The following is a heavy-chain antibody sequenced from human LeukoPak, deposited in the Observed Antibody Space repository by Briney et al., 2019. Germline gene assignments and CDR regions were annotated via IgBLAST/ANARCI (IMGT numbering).Heavy chain of an antibody. D-gene: IGHD3-16*01. CDR1: GFTFDDYA. Sequence: GGSLRLSCAASGFTFDDYAMHWVRQAPGKGLEWVSGISWNSGSIGYADSVKGRFTISRDNAKNSLYLQMNSLRAEDMALYYCAKGVSGYYVGAFDIWGQGTMVTVSS. CDR3: AKGVSGYYVGAFDI. J-gene: IGHJ3*02. CDR2: ISWNSGSI. V-gene: IGHV3-9*03.